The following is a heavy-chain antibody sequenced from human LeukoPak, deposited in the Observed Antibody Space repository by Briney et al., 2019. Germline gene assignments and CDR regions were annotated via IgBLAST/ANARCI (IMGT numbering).Heavy chain of an antibody. CDR2: IDNSGST. CDR3: ARAPLYSGGSGWSIYYFYAMDV. J-gene: IGHJ6*02. CDR1: GGSISSSY. Sequence: PSQTLSLTCTVSGGSISSSYWSWVRQLPGKELAWIGYIDNSGSTNYHPSLKSRVTISLDTPKSQFSLKLSSVTAADTAVYYCARAPLYSGGSGWSIYYFYAMDVWGQGTTVTVSS. D-gene: IGHD6-19*01. V-gene: IGHV4-59*01.